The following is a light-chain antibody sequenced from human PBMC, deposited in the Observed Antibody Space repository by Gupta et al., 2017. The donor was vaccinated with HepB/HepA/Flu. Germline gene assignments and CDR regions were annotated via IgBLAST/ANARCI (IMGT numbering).Light chain of an antibody. J-gene: IGKJ5*01. V-gene: IGKV1-9*01. CDR2: AAC. CDR1: QGINNY. CDR3: QHADYSQVT. Sequence: IKLTQSPSSLSASVGDRVTISCRASQGINNYLAWYQQKPGKAPKLLIYAACTVQSGGPSRFSGSGSGTXFTLTIXSLQPEDFATYYCQHADYSQVTFGXGTRLDIK.